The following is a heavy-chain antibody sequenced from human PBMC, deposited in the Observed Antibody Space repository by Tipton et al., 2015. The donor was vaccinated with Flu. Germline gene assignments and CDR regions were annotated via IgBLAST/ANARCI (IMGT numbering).Heavy chain of an antibody. CDR1: GLTFSSYA. D-gene: IGHD3-3*01. CDR3: TTAPGGLWAQPYYDFYSGHYPFDN. V-gene: IGHV3-23*04. CDR2: ISGSGDTT. J-gene: IGHJ4*02. Sequence: MQLVQSGGGFVQPGGSLRLSCTASGLTFSSYAMSWVRQAPGKGLEWVSSISGSGDTTFYADSVRGRFTISRDDSKNTLYLQMNSLRDEDTAVYYFTTAPGGLWAQPYYDFYSGHYPFDNWGQGTLVTVSS.